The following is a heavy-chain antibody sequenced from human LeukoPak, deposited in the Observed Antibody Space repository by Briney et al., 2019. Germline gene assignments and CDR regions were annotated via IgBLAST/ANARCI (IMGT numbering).Heavy chain of an antibody. CDR2: ISSSSSYI. V-gene: IGHV3-21*01. CDR1: GFTFSSYS. Sequence: GGSLRLSCAASGFTFSSYSMNWVRQAPGKGLEWVSSISSSSSYIYYADSVKGRFTISRDNAKNSLYLQMNSLRAEDTAVYYCARERSEAGDYPDPNNWFDPWGQGTLVTVSS. CDR3: ARERSEAGDYPDPNNWFDP. D-gene: IGHD4-17*01. J-gene: IGHJ5*02.